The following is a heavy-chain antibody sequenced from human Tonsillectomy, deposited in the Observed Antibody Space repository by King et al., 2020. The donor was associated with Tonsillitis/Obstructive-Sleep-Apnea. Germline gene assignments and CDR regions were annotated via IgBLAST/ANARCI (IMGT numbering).Heavy chain of an antibody. CDR3: AREREYLRWFDP. Sequence: VQLQESGPGLVKPSGTLSLNCAVSGGSISSTNWWSWVRQPPGKGLEWIGEIYHSGSTNYNPSLKSRVTISVDKSKNQFSLNLTSVTAADTAVYYCAREREYLRWFDPWGQGTLVTVSS. CDR2: IYHSGST. V-gene: IGHV4-4*02. CDR1: GGSISSTNW. D-gene: IGHD2-2*01. J-gene: IGHJ5*02.